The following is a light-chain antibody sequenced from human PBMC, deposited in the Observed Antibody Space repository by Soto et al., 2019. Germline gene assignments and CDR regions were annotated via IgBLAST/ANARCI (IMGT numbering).Light chain of an antibody. CDR2: GAS. Sequence: PVERATLSCRASQRVDGNYLAWYLQIPGQAPRLLIYGASNRATGIPARFSGSGSGTDFTLTISSLEPEDFAVYYCQQRMNWPLTFGQGTRLEI. CDR1: QRVDGNY. J-gene: IGKJ5*01. V-gene: IGKV3-11*01. CDR3: QQRMNWPLT.